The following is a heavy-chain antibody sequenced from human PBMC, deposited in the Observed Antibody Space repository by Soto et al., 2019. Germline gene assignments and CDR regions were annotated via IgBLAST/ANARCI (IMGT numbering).Heavy chain of an antibody. CDR3: AKTGFWSDYRVADY. CDR2: INYGGST. Sequence: PSETLSLTCTVSDGSISSRSSYWGWIRQPPGKGLEWIGSINYGGSTYYNPSLKSRITISVDTSKNQFSLKLGSVTAADTAVYFCAKTGFWSDYRVADYWGQGTLVTVSS. D-gene: IGHD3-3*01. V-gene: IGHV4-39*01. J-gene: IGHJ4*02. CDR1: DGSISSRSSY.